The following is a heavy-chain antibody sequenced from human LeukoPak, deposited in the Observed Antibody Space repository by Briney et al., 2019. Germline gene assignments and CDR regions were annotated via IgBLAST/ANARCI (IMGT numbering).Heavy chain of an antibody. CDR1: GDSVSSNNGA. CDR2: TYYRSKWYN. V-gene: IGHV6-1*01. D-gene: IGHD3-9*01. J-gene: IGHJ4*02. CDR3: ARDVGATGWHTFDY. Sequence: SQTLSLTCAISGDSVSSNNGAWTWIRQSPSRGLEWLGRTYYRSKWYNDYAGSFISRITISPDTSKNQFSLQLDSVTPEDTAVYYCARDVGATGWHTFDYWGQGTLVTVSS.